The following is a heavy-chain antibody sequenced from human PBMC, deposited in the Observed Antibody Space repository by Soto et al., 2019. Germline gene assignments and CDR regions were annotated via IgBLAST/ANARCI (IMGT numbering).Heavy chain of an antibody. J-gene: IGHJ4*02. CDR1: GFSFSSYG. CDR3: AKALVGATKDY. D-gene: IGHD1-26*01. V-gene: IGHV3-30*18. Sequence: XVCLRLSCAACGFSFSSYGVHGVGQAPGKGLEWVAVISYDGSNKYYADSVKGRFTISRDNSKNTLYLQMNSLRAEDTAVYYCAKALVGATKDYWGQGTLVTVSS. CDR2: ISYDGSNK.